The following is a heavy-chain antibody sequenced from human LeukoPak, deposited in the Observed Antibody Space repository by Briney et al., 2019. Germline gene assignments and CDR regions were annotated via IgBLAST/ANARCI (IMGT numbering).Heavy chain of an antibody. CDR1: GFTFSSYA. CDR3: AKPAAPGFSYGEFDY. Sequence: GGSLRLSCAASGFTFSSYAMSWVRQAPGKGLEWVSSISGSGGSTYYADSVKGRFTISRDNSKNTLYLQMNSLRAEDTAVYYCAKPAAPGFSYGEFDYWGQGTLVTVSS. CDR2: ISGSGGST. J-gene: IGHJ4*02. V-gene: IGHV3-23*01. D-gene: IGHD5-18*01.